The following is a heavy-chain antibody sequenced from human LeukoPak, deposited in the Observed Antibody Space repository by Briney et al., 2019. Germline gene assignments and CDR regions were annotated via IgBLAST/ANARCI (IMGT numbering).Heavy chain of an antibody. CDR3: AIWEPGGKIQAEYFQH. Sequence: GASVKVSCKASGYTFTSYGISCVRQAPGQGLEWMGGIIPIFGTANYAQKFQGRVTITTDESTSTAYMELSSLRSEDTAVYYCAIWEPGGKIQAEYFQHWGQGTLVTVSS. CDR1: GYTFTSYG. J-gene: IGHJ1*01. CDR2: IIPIFGTA. V-gene: IGHV1-69*05. D-gene: IGHD1-26*01.